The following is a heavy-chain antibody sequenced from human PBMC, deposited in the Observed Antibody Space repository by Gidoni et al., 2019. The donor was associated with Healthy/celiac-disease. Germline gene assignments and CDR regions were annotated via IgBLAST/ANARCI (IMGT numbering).Heavy chain of an antibody. J-gene: IGHJ3*02. CDR2: IWYDGSNK. CDR1: GFTFSSYG. D-gene: IGHD1-26*01. CDR3: ARDYLLMGAITSDAFDI. V-gene: IGHV3-33*01. Sequence: QVQLVASGGGVVQPGRSLRLSCAASGFTFSSYGMHWVRQAPGKGLEWVAVIWYDGSNKYYADSVKGRFTISRDNSKNTLYLQMNSLRAEDTAVYYCARDYLLMGAITSDAFDIWGQGTMVTVSS.